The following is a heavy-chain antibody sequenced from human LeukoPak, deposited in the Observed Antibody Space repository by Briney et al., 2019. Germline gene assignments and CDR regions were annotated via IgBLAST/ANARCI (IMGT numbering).Heavy chain of an antibody. Sequence: PSETPSLTCTVSGGSISSGGYYWSWIRQHPGKGLEWIGYIYYSGSTYYNPSLKSRVTISVDTSKNQFSLKLSSVTAADTAVYYCARGMYCSSTSCYAGIDYWGQGTLVTVSS. CDR1: GGSISSGGYY. CDR2: IYYSGST. CDR3: ARGMYCSSTSCYAGIDY. J-gene: IGHJ4*02. D-gene: IGHD2-2*01. V-gene: IGHV4-31*03.